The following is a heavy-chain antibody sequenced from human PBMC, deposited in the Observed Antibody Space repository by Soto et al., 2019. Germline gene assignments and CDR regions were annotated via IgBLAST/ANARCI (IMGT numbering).Heavy chain of an antibody. CDR2: IGMKSNSFAT. V-gene: IGHV3-73*02. CDR1: GFMFSGSV. D-gene: IGHD2-15*01. J-gene: IGHJ4*02. CDR3: SRQDCSGDACLHPN. Sequence: EVQLVESGGGLVQPGGSLRLSCAASGFMFSGSVMHWVRQASGKGLEWVGRIGMKSNSFATAYAASVKGRFSISRDDSETMAYLQMSSLKTEDTAVYYCSRQDCSGDACLHPNWGQGTLVTVSS.